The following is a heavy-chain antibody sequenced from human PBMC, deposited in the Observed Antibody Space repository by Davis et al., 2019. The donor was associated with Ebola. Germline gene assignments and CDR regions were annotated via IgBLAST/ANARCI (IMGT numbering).Heavy chain of an antibody. CDR1: GFTFSSYS. V-gene: IGHV3-48*02. D-gene: IGHD3-16*02. Sequence: PGGSLRLSCAASGFTFSSYSMNWVRQAPGKGLEWVSYISSSSSTIYYADSVKGRFTISRDNAKNSLYLQMNSLRDEDTAVYYCARGALGGIKFGGVIVHFDYWGQGTLVTVSS. CDR3: ARGALGGIKFGGVIVHFDY. J-gene: IGHJ4*02. CDR2: ISSSSSTI.